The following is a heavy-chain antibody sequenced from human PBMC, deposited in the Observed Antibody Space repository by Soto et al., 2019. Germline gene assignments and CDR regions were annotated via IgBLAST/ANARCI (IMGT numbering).Heavy chain of an antibody. V-gene: IGHV4-61*01. CDR2: IYYSGST. Sequence: SETLSLTCTVSGGSVSSGSYYWSWIRQPPGKGLEWIGYIYYSGSTNYNPSLKSRVTISVDTSKNQFSLKLSSVTAADTAVYYCARDSLYSSGWYGWVDYWGQGTLVTVSS. D-gene: IGHD6-19*01. J-gene: IGHJ4*02. CDR1: GGSVSSGSYY. CDR3: ARDSLYSSGWYGWVDY.